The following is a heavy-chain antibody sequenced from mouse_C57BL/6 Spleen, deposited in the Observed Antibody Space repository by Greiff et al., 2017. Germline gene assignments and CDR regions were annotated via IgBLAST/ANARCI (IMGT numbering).Heavy chain of an antibody. J-gene: IGHJ2*01. Sequence: VKLQQPGAELVKPGASVKMSCKASGYTFTSYWITWVKQRPGQGLEWIGDIYPGSGSTNYNEKFKSKATLTVDTSSSTAYMQLSSLTSEDSAVYYCAREETGGYYFDYWGQGTTLTVSS. V-gene: IGHV1-55*01. CDR2: IYPGSGST. CDR3: AREETGGYYFDY. D-gene: IGHD3-2*01. CDR1: GYTFTSYW.